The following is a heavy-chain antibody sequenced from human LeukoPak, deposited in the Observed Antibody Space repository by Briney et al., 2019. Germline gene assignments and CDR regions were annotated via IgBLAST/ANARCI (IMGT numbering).Heavy chain of an antibody. D-gene: IGHD5-24*01. CDR1: GFTFSNAW. CDR2: IKSKTDGGTT. V-gene: IGHV3-15*01. CDR3: TTDLGVMATILERDY. Sequence: PGGSLRLSCAASGFTFSNAWMSWVRQAPGKGLEWFGRIKSKTDGGTTDYAAPVKGRFTISRDDSKNTLYLQMNSLNTEDTAVYYCTTDLGVMATILERDYWGQGTLVTVSS. J-gene: IGHJ4*02.